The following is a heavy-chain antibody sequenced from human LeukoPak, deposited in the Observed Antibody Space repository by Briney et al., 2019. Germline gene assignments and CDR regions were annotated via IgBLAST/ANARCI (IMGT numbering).Heavy chain of an antibody. J-gene: IGHJ3*02. CDR3: ARDHRGYLTNDAFDI. Sequence: GGSLRLSCAASGFTFTSHWMTWVRQAPGKGLEWVANIKQDGSEKYCVDSVKGRFTISRDNAKNSLYLQMNSLRAEDTAVYYCARDHRGYLTNDAFDIWGQGTMVTVSS. CDR2: IKQDGSEK. CDR1: GFTFTSHW. V-gene: IGHV3-7*01. D-gene: IGHD3-10*01.